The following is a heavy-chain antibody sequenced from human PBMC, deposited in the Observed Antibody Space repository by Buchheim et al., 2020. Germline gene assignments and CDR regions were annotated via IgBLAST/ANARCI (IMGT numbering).Heavy chain of an antibody. V-gene: IGHV4-34*01. CDR3: ARDVGGLDGDSRTNWFDP. CDR2: INHSGST. J-gene: IGHJ5*02. CDR1: GGSFSGYY. Sequence: QVQLQQWGAGLLKPSETLSLTCAVYGGSFSGYYWSWIRQPPGKGLEWIGEINHSGSTNYNPSLKSRVTISVDTSKNQFSLKLSSVTAADTAVYYCARDVGGLDGDSRTNWFDPWGQGTL. D-gene: IGHD4-17*01.